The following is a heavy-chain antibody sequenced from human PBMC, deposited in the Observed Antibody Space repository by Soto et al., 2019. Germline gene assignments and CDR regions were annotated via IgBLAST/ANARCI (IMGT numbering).Heavy chain of an antibody. Sequence: AGSLRLSCAASGFTLTSYDMHWVRQPAGKGLEWVSSVGTIGDTYFTGSAKGRFTISRENAKNSLYLQMNNLGADDTAVYYCARAILDNAFDVWGRGTMVTVSS. CDR3: ARAILDNAFDV. CDR2: VGTIGDT. V-gene: IGHV3-13*01. D-gene: IGHD3-3*02. CDR1: GFTLTSYD. J-gene: IGHJ3*01.